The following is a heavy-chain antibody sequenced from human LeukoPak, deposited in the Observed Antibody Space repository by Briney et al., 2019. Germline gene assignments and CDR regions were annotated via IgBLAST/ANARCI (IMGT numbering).Heavy chain of an antibody. CDR1: GGSFSGYY. CDR2: INHSGST. D-gene: IGHD3-22*01. CDR3: AGYSISSDY. Sequence: SETLSLTCAVYGGSFSGYYWSWIRQPPGKGLEWIGEINHSGSTNYNPSLKSRVTISVDTSKNQFSLKLSSVTAADTAVYYCAGYSISSDYWGQGTLVTVSS. J-gene: IGHJ4*02. V-gene: IGHV4-34*01.